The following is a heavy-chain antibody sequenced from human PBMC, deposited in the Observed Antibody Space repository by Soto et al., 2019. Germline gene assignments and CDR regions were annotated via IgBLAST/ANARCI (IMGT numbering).Heavy chain of an antibody. CDR1: GYSFTNND. CDR3: ARMATFGSLNWFDP. D-gene: IGHD3-16*01. Sequence: ASVKVSCKASGYSFTNNDVTWVRQATGQGLEWMGWMNPGSGDTGYAQKFQGRVTMTRDISIATAYIELSSLRSDDTAIYYCARMATFGSLNWFDPWGQGALVTVSS. V-gene: IGHV1-8*01. CDR2: MNPGSGDT. J-gene: IGHJ5*02.